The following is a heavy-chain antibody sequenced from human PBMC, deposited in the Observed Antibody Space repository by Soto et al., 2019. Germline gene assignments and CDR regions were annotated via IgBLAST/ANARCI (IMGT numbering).Heavy chain of an antibody. CDR3: VGQWLAGYGAFEA. D-gene: IGHD6-19*01. CDR1: GGSVSSDKW. V-gene: IGHV4-4*02. Sequence: QVQLQESGPGLVKPSVTLSLTCAVSGGSVSSDKWWSWVRQPPGKGPEWIGEIHSFGSTNYNPSLKGRVTILLDKPKNQFSMKLTSVTAADRAVYFCVGQWLAGYGAFEAWGQGTLVTVSS. CDR2: IHSFGST. J-gene: IGHJ5*02.